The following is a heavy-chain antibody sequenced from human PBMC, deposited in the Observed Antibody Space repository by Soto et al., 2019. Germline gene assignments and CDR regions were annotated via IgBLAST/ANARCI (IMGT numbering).Heavy chain of an antibody. D-gene: IGHD2-2*01. V-gene: IGHV3-72*01. CDR3: TTVTTIVLVPAAFRYYGMHV. Sequence: PGGSLRLSCAVSGFTFSDHHMDWVRQAPGKGLEWVGRTRNKANSYTTEYAASVKGRFTISRDDSKNTLYLQMNSLKTEDTAVYYCTTVTTIVLVPAAFRYYGMHVWGQGTTVTVSS. CDR1: GFTFSDHH. CDR2: TRNKANSYTT. J-gene: IGHJ6*02.